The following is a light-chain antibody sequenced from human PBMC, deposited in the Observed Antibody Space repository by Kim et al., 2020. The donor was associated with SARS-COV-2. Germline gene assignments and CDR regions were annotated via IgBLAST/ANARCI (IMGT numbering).Light chain of an antibody. CDR3: QVWDSSTDHVV. V-gene: IGLV3-21*01. Sequence: SYELTQPPSVSVAPGTTATITCGGNNIGSKSVHWFQQKPGQAPLLVMYNDVNRPSGIPERFSGSNSGNTATLTINWVEAGDEADYYCQVWDSSTDHVVFGGGTKLTVL. J-gene: IGLJ2*01. CDR1: NIGSKS. CDR2: NDV.